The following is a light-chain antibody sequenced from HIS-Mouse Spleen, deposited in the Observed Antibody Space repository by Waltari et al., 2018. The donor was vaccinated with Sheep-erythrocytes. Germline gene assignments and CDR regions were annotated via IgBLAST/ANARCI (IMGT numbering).Light chain of an antibody. V-gene: IGLV3-19*01. CDR2: GKN. CDR1: SLRSYY. CDR3: NSRDSSGNHLGVV. Sequence: SSELTQEPAVSVALGQTVRITCQGDSLRSYYASWFQQKPGQAPVLVIYGKNNRPSGIPDRFSGSSSGNTASLTITGAQAEDEADFYCNSRDSSGNHLGVVFGGGTKLTVL. J-gene: IGLJ2*01.